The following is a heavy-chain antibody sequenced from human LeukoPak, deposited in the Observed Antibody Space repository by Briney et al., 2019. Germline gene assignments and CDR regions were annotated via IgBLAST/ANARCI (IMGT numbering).Heavy chain of an antibody. CDR3: ARDLSAYYYPDY. CDR2: IIPIFGTA. J-gene: IGHJ4*02. D-gene: IGHD3-22*01. V-gene: IGHV1-69*05. Sequence: ASVKVSCKASGGTFSSYAISWVRQAPGQGLEWMGGIIPIFGTANYAQKLQGRVTMTTDTSTSTAYMELRSLRSDDTAVYYCARDLSAYYYPDYWGQGTLVTVSS. CDR1: GGTFSSYA.